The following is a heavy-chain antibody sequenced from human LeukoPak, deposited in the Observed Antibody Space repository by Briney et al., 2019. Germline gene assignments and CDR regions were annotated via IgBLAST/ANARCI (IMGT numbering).Heavy chain of an antibody. D-gene: IGHD3-10*01. CDR2: ISTSGTT. Sequence: PSETLSPTCTVSGGSTSSGTYYWGYIRQPAGKGLEWIVRISTSGTTNSHPSLKSPLSISVHTSNQQFSSQLSSLTPTRPAIYFCARGITSDAFDIWGQGTMVTVSS. V-gene: IGHV4-61*02. J-gene: IGHJ3*02. CDR3: ARGITSDAFDI. CDR1: GGSTSSGTYY.